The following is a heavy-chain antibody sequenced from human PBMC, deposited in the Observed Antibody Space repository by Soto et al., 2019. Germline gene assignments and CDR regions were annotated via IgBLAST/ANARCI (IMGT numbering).Heavy chain of an antibody. J-gene: IGHJ4*02. D-gene: IGHD3-10*01. CDR1: GVSISSGNW. CDR2: IFHDGTA. Sequence: SETLSLTCAVSGVSISSGNWWTWVRQSPQRGLEYIGEIFHDGTANYYPSFERRVAISADTSKNQFSLKLTSVTAADTAIYFCARLVYDTRLNYMYFDFWGQGALVTVSS. V-gene: IGHV4-4*02. CDR3: ARLVYDTRLNYMYFDF.